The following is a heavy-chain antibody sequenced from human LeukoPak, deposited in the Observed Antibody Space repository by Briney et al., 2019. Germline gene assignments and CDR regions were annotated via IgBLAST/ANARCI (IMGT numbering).Heavy chain of an antibody. J-gene: IGHJ6*02. CDR3: AIYGSGSFYYYYYGMDV. Sequence: GGSLRLSCAASGFTFDDYAMHWVRQAPGRGLEWVSGISWNSGSIGYADSVKGRFTISRDNAKNSLYLQMNSLRAEDTAVYYCAIYGSGSFYYYYYGMDVWGQGTTVTVSS. CDR1: GFTFDDYA. V-gene: IGHV3-9*01. D-gene: IGHD3-10*01. CDR2: ISWNSGSI.